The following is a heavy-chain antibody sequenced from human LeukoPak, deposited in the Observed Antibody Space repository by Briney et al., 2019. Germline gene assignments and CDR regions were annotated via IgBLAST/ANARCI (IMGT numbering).Heavy chain of an antibody. J-gene: IGHJ2*01. CDR3: ARRARENWYFDL. Sequence: SETLSLTCTVSAGSISSYYWSWIRQPPGQGLQWIGYIYYSGSTNSNPSLKSRVTISADAPKNQFSLKLSSVTAADTAVYYCARRARENWYFDLWGRGTLVTVSS. CDR2: IYYSGST. V-gene: IGHV4-59*08. CDR1: AGSISSYY.